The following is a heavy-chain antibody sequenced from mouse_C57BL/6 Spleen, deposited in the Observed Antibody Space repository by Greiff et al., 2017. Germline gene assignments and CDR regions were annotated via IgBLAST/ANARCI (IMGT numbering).Heavy chain of an antibody. D-gene: IGHD2-4*01. CDR2: IYPRSGNT. J-gene: IGHJ2*01. V-gene: IGHV1-81*01. CDR1: GYTFTSYG. CDR3: ARRDYDYYGY. Sequence: VQRVESGAELARPGASVKLSCKASGYTFTSYGISWVKQRTGQGLEWIGEIYPRSGNTYYNEKFKGKATLTADKSSSTAYMELRSLTSEDSAVYFCARRDYDYYGYWGQGTTLTVSS.